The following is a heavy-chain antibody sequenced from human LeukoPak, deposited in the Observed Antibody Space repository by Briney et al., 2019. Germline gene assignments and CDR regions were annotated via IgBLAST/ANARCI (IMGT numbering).Heavy chain of an antibody. CDR1: GYTFTSYY. V-gene: IGHV1-46*01. CDR3: ARDLAHIHLAHIAAAGVPNWFDP. J-gene: IGHJ5*02. CDR2: INPSGGST. D-gene: IGHD6-13*01. Sequence: GASVKASCKASGYTFTSYYMHWVRQAPGQGLEWMGIINPSGGSTSYAQKFQGRVTMTRDTSTSTVYMELSSLRSEDTAVYYCARDLAHIHLAHIAAAGVPNWFDPWGQGTLVTVSS.